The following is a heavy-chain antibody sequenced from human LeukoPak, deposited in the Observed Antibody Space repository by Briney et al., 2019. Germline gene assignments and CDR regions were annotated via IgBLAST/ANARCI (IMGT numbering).Heavy chain of an antibody. CDR3: ARGSRDYVAMYFDL. CDR2: IYYSGST. Sequence: SETLSLTCTVSGGSISSHYWSWIRQPPGKGLEWIGYIYYSGSTNYNPSLKSRVTISVDTSKNQFSLKLSSVTAADTAVYYCARGSRDYVAMYFDLWGRGTLVTVSS. J-gene: IGHJ2*01. V-gene: IGHV4-59*11. CDR1: GGSISSHY. D-gene: IGHD4-17*01.